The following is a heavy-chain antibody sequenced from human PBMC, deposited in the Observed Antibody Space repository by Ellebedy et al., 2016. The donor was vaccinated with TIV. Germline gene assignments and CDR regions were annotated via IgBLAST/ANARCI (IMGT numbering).Heavy chain of an antibody. J-gene: IGHJ3*02. CDR3: ARVVWQQPVSYAFDI. V-gene: IGHV4-59*01. Sequence: MPSETLSLTCTVSGGSISPYYWSWIRQPPGKGLEWIGYISYSGSTNYNPSLKSRVTISVDTSKNQFSLRLRSVTAAYTAVYYCARVVWQQPVSYAFDIWGQGTMVTVSS. D-gene: IGHD6-13*01. CDR2: ISYSGST. CDR1: GGSISPYY.